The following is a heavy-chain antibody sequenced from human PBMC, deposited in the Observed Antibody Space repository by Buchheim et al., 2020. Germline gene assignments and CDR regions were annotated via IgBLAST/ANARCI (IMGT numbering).Heavy chain of an antibody. CDR2: IYYSGST. D-gene: IGHD5-24*01. J-gene: IGHJ4*02. V-gene: IGHV4-39*01. Sequence: QLQLQESGPGLVKPSETLSLTCTVSGGSISSSSYYWGWIRQPPGKGLEWIGSIYYSGSTYYNPSLKSRVTISVDTSKNQFSLRRSSVTAADTAVYYCARLAADGYTPLYYFDYWGQGTL. CDR3: ARLAADGYTPLYYFDY. CDR1: GGSISSSSYY.